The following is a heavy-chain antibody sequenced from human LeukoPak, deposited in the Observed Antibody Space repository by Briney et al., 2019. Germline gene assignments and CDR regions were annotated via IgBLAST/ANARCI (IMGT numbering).Heavy chain of an antibody. CDR3: ARDGGTMIVESPFDY. CDR1: GFTFSSYG. V-gene: IGHV3-30*03. Sequence: GGSLRLSCAASGFTFSSYGMHWVRQAPGKGLEWVAVISYDGSNKYYADSVKGRFTISRDNSKNTLYLQMNSLRAEDTAVYYCARDGGTMIVESPFDYWGQGTLVTVSS. CDR2: ISYDGSNK. D-gene: IGHD3-22*01. J-gene: IGHJ4*02.